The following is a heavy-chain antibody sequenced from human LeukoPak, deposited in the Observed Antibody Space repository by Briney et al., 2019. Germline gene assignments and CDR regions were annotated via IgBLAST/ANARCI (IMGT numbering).Heavy chain of an antibody. CDR2: MNPNSGNT. J-gene: IGHJ4*03. V-gene: IGHV1-8*01. Sequence: GASVNVSCKASGYTFTSCDINGVRQATGKGLEWMGWMNPNSGNTGYGQSFQGRITMTRDISIGTAYMELSNLTSEDTAIYYCTRGSSGRRDNWGQGTLVTVSA. CDR1: GYTFTSCD. D-gene: IGHD6-19*01. CDR3: TRGSSGRRDN.